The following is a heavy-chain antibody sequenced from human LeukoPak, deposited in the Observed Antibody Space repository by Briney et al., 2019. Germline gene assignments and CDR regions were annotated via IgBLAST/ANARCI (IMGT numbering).Heavy chain of an antibody. CDR2: IKQDGSEK. J-gene: IGHJ6*02. Sequence: EGSLRLSCAASGFTFSSYWMSWVRQAPGKGLEWVANIKQDGSEKYYVDSVKGRFTISRDNAKNSLYLQMNSLRAEDTAVYYCARDRNYGDYHLYYYYGMDVWGQGTTVTVSS. D-gene: IGHD4-17*01. V-gene: IGHV3-7*01. CDR3: ARDRNYGDYHLYYYYGMDV. CDR1: GFTFSSYW.